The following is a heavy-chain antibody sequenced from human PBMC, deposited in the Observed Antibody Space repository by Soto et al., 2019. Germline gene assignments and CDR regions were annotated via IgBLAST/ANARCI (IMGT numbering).Heavy chain of an antibody. CDR3: ARDPRGVAAVHGMDV. J-gene: IGHJ6*02. Sequence: PGGSLRLSCVGSGFIFSNYWMSWVRQAPGKGLEWVAVTSFDENNKFYADSVKGRFTISRDNPKNTLYLQMNSLRGDDTAVYYSARDPRGVAAVHGMDVWGQGTTVTVS. CDR1: GFIFSNYW. V-gene: IGHV3-30*03. D-gene: IGHD6-13*01. CDR2: TSFDENNK.